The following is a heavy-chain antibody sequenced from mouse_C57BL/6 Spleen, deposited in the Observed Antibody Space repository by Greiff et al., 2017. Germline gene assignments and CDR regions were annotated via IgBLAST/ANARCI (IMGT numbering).Heavy chain of an antibody. V-gene: IGHV1-55*01. Sequence: QVQLQQPGAELVKPGASVKMSCKASGYTFTSYWITWVKQRPGQGLEWIGDIYPGSGSTNYNEKFKSKAILTVDTSSSTAYMQLSSLTSEDSAVYYCARGDGNFLYYAMDYWGQGTSVTVSS. CDR2: IYPGSGST. J-gene: IGHJ4*01. D-gene: IGHD2-1*01. CDR1: GYTFTSYW. CDR3: ARGDGNFLYYAMDY.